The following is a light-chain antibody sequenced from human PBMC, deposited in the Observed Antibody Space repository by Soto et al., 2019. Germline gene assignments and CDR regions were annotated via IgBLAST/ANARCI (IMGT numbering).Light chain of an antibody. Sequence: QLVLTQPPSVSGAPGQRVTISCTGSSSNIGAGYDVHWYQQLPGTAPKLLIYGNINRPSGVPDRFSGSESGTSASLAITGLQAEDEAVYYCQSYDTSLSGSVFSGGTKLTVL. CDR1: SSNIGAGYD. CDR3: QSYDTSLSGSV. CDR2: GNI. V-gene: IGLV1-40*01. J-gene: IGLJ3*02.